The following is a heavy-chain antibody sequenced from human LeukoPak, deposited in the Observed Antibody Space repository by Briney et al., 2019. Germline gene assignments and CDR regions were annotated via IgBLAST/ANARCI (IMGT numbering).Heavy chain of an antibody. D-gene: IGHD3-22*01. Sequence: GGSLRLSCAASGFTFSNYAMSWVRQAPGKGLEWVSLIYSGGSTYYADSVKGRFTISRDNSKNTLYLQMNSLRAEDTAVYYCARDSSGFPDYWGQGTLVTVSS. V-gene: IGHV3-23*03. J-gene: IGHJ4*02. CDR1: GFTFSNYA. CDR3: ARDSSGFPDY. CDR2: IYSGGST.